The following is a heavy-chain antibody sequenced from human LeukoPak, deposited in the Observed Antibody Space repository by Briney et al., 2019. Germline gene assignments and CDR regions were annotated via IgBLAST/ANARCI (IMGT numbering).Heavy chain of an antibody. CDR1: GYTFTSYG. V-gene: IGHV1-18*01. D-gene: IGHD2-2*01. CDR2: ISAYNGNT. CDR3: ASLFLGYCSSTSCLSTDY. J-gene: IGHJ4*02. Sequence: ASVKVSCKASGYTFTSYGISWVRQAPGQGLEWMGWISAYNGNTNYAQKLQGRVTMTTDTSTSTAYMELRSLRSDDTAVYYCASLFLGYCSSTSCLSTDYWGQGTLVTVSS.